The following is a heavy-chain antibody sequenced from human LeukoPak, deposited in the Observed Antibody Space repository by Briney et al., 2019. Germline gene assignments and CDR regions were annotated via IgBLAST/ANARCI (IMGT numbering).Heavy chain of an antibody. CDR3: ARDANWGFDAFDI. Sequence: GGSLRLSCAASGFTFSSYGMHWVRQAPGKGLEREAVIWYDGSNKYYADSVKGRFTISRDNSKNTLYLQMNSLRAEDTAVYYCARDANWGFDAFDIWGQGTMVTVSS. J-gene: IGHJ3*02. CDR1: GFTFSSYG. CDR2: IWYDGSNK. V-gene: IGHV3-33*01. D-gene: IGHD7-27*01.